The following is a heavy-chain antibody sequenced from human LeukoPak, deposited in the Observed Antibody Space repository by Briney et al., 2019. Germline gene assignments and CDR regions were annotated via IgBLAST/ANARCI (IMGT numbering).Heavy chain of an antibody. Sequence: PGRSLRLSCAASGFTFGSYGMHWVRQAPGKGLEWVAVIWYDGSNKYYADSVKGRFTISRDNSKNTLYLQMNSLRAEDTAVYYCAREGRCGGDCYYDYWGQGTLVTVYS. CDR2: IWYDGSNK. D-gene: IGHD2-21*02. J-gene: IGHJ4*02. V-gene: IGHV3-33*01. CDR1: GFTFGSYG. CDR3: AREGRCGGDCYYDY.